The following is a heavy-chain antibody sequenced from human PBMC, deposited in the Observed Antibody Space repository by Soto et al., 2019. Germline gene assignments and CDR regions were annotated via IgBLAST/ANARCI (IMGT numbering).Heavy chain of an antibody. J-gene: IGHJ5*02. V-gene: IGHV1-18*01. D-gene: IGHD2-15*01. CDR3: ARDIGPNCSGGSCHGRRFDP. CDR1: GYTFTSYG. Sequence: QVQLVQSGAEVKKPGASVKVSCKASGYTFTSYGISWVRQAPGQGLEWMGWISAYNGNTNYAQKLQGRVTMTTDTSTSTAYMELRSLRSDDTAVYYCARDIGPNCSGGSCHGRRFDPWGQGTLVTVSS. CDR2: ISAYNGNT.